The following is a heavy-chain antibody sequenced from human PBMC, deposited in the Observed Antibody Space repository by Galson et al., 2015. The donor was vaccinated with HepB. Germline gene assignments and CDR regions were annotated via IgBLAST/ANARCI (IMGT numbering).Heavy chain of an antibody. CDR3: DLYSYGYRSDY. D-gene: IGHD5-18*01. CDR2: IIPILGIA. V-gene: IGHV1-69*02. CDR1: GGTLSSYT. Sequence: SVKVSCKASGGTLSSYTISWVRQAPGQGLEWMGRIIPILGIANYAQKFQGRVTITADKSTSTAYMELSSLRSEDTAVYYCDLYSYGYRSDYWGQGTLVTVSS. J-gene: IGHJ4*02.